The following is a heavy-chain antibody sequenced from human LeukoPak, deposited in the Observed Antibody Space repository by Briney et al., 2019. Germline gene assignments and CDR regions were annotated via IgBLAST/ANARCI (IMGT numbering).Heavy chain of an antibody. CDR2: VSSKGGST. V-gene: IGHV3-64*01. D-gene: IGHD1-26*01. CDR1: GFSFSNYA. Sequence: GGSLRLSCAASGFSFSNYAFHWVRQAPGKGLEYISIVSSKGGSTYYASSVKGRFTISRDNSKNTLFLQMGSLRVEDTAVYYCARDSGSHFDIWGQGTMVTVSS. CDR3: ARDSGSHFDI. J-gene: IGHJ3*02.